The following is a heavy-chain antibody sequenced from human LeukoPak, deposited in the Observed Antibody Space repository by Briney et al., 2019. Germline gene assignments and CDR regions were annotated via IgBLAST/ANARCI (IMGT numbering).Heavy chain of an antibody. Sequence: DPGGSLRLSCAASGVTFSDYWMSWVRQAPGKGLEWVANINPDGNAQNFVDSVKGRFTISRDKNSLYLQLDSLRPEDAAVYYCARASGFGSGRYRNTYLDYWGQGTLVTVSS. V-gene: IGHV3-7*01. CDR2: INPDGNAQ. CDR3: ARASGFGSGRYRNTYLDY. CDR1: GVTFSDYW. D-gene: IGHD3-10*01. J-gene: IGHJ4*02.